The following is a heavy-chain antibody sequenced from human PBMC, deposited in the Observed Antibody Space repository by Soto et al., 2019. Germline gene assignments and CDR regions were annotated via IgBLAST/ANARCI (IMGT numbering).Heavy chain of an antibody. D-gene: IGHD3-3*01. Sequence: LSLTCTVSGDSVSSVGFHWAWLRRPPGKGLEWIGYIYNGGSTYYRPSLESRMHMSLGATRNHYSLRLTSVTAADTAVYFCARAPVGLDTISYFDYWGQGKLVTVSS. CDR2: IYNGGST. CDR3: ARAPVGLDTISYFDY. J-gene: IGHJ4*02. V-gene: IGHV4-30-4*01. CDR1: GDSVSSVGFH.